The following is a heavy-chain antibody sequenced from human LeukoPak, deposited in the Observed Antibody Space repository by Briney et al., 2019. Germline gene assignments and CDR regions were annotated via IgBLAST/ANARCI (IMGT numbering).Heavy chain of an antibody. CDR1: GFTFSSYA. V-gene: IGHV3-30-3*01. J-gene: IGHJ4*02. CDR2: ISYDGSNK. D-gene: IGHD3-10*01. Sequence: GGSLRLSCAASGFTFSSYAMHWVRQAPGKGLEWVAVISYDGSNKYYADSVKGRFTIPRDNSKNTLYLQMNSLRAEDTAVYYRARDLIWFGELLSQDYWGQGTLVTVSS. CDR3: ARDLIWFGELLSQDY.